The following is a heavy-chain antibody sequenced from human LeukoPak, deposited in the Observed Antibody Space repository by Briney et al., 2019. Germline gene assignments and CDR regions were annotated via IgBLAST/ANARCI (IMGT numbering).Heavy chain of an antibody. V-gene: IGHV3-23*01. CDR2: ISRSGDST. Sequence: GGSLRLSCAASGFTITSYAMTWVRQAPGKGLEWVSGISRSGDSTDYADSVKGRFTISRDNPKNMVYLQMNSLGVEDTAVYFCATRSYSAGRDFWGQETLVTVSS. CDR1: GFTITSYA. D-gene: IGHD6-13*01. J-gene: IGHJ4*02. CDR3: ATRSYSAGRDF.